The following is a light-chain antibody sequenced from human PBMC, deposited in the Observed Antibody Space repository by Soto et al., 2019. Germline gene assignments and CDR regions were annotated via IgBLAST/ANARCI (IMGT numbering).Light chain of an antibody. Sequence: EIVMTQSPATLSVSPGERATLSCRASQSVSSNLAWYQQKPGQAPRLLIYGASTRATGIPARFSGSGSGTEFTLTTSSLQYEDFAVYYCQQYNNWPLYTFGQGTKLEIK. CDR3: QQYNNWPLYT. V-gene: IGKV3-15*01. J-gene: IGKJ2*01. CDR1: QSVSSN. CDR2: GAS.